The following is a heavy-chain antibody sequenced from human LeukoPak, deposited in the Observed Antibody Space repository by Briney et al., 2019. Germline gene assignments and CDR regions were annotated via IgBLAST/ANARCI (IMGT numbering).Heavy chain of an antibody. D-gene: IGHD5-18*01. V-gene: IGHV4-38-2*02. CDR3: ARDGIRDSYSDY. CDR1: GYSISSGYY. J-gene: IGHJ4*02. CDR2: IYHSGST. Sequence: SVTLSLTCTVSGYSISSGYYWGWIRPPPGKGLEWIGSIYHSGSTYYNPSLKSRVTISVDTSKNQFSLKLSSVTAADTAVYYCARDGIRDSYSDYWGQGTLVTVSS.